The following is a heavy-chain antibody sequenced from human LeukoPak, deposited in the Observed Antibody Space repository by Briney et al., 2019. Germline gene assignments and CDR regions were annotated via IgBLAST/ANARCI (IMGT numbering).Heavy chain of an antibody. D-gene: IGHD3-10*01. Sequence: GASVKVSCKASGYTFTSYAMHWVRQAPGQRLEWMGWINAGNGNTKYSQKFQGRVTITRDTSASTAYMELSSLRSEDTAVYYSARDGMEYYGSGSVVYWGQGTLVTVSS. CDR2: INAGNGNT. CDR3: ARDGMEYYGSGSVVY. CDR1: GYTFTSYA. V-gene: IGHV1-3*01. J-gene: IGHJ4*02.